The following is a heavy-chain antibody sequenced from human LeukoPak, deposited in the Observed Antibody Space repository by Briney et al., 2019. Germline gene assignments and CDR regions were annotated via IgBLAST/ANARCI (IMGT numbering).Heavy chain of an antibody. J-gene: IGHJ3*02. Sequence: SETLSLTCAVYGGSFSGYYWSWIRQPPGKGLEWIGEINHSGSTNYNPSLKSRVTISVDTSKNQCSLKLSSVTAADTAVYYCPRSRLRRLTGSSPAFDIWGQGPMVTVSS. CDR1: GGSFSGYY. CDR2: INHSGST. V-gene: IGHV4-34*01. CDR3: PRSRLRRLTGSSPAFDI. D-gene: IGHD5-12*01.